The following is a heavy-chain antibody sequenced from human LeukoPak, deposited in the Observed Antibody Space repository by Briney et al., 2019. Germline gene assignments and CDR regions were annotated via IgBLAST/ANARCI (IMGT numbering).Heavy chain of an antibody. CDR3: ARAVVVPAAGGANRLDP. D-gene: IGHD2-2*01. CDR1: GGSISSSSYF. Sequence: SETLSLTCTVSGGSISSSSYFWGWVRQPPGKGLEWIGSSYYSGSTYYNPSLKSRVTISVDTSKNQFSLKLSSVTAADTAVYYCARAVVVPAAGGANRLDPWGQGTLVTVSS. J-gene: IGHJ5*02. CDR2: SYYSGST. V-gene: IGHV4-39*07.